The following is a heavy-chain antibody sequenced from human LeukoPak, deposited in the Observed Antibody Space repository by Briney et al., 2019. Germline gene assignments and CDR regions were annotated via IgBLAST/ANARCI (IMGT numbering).Heavy chain of an antibody. CDR1: GYSFTGYY. V-gene: IGHV1-2*02. CDR3: ARDLNANILTGYYVDF. J-gene: IGHJ4*02. Sequence: ASVKVSCKASGYSFTGYYIHWVRQAPGQGLEWMGWVNPKTGGTNHAQKFQGRATMTTDTSTSTAYMELSRLTSDDTAVYYCARDLNANILTGYYVDFWGQGTLVTVSS. D-gene: IGHD3-9*01. CDR2: VNPKTGGT.